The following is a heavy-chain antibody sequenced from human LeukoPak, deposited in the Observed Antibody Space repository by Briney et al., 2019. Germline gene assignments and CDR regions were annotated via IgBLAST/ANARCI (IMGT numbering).Heavy chain of an antibody. J-gene: IGHJ6*02. CDR1: GGSISSYY. CDR2: IYYSGST. D-gene: IGHD3-10*01. V-gene: IGHV4-59*01. Sequence: SETLSLTCTVSGGSISSYYWSWIRQPPGKGLEWIGYIYYSGSTNYNPSLKSRVTISVDTSKNQFSLKLSSVTAADTAVYYCAREVVTYYGSGSYYLDVWGQGTTVTVSS. CDR3: AREVVTYYGSGSYYLDV.